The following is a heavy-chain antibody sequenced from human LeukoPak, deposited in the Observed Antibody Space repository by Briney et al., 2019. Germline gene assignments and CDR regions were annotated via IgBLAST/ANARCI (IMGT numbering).Heavy chain of an antibody. Sequence: ASVTVSHTPSGYTFTCYYIHWVRQAPGQGLEGMGWINPNSGVTNYAQKFPGRVTMTRATSISTAYMELSRLRSDDTAVYYCARADTATIPMVYWGQGTLVTVSS. D-gene: IGHD5-18*01. CDR1: GYTFTCYY. CDR3: ARADTATIPMVY. CDR2: INPNSGVT. J-gene: IGHJ4*02. V-gene: IGHV1-2*02.